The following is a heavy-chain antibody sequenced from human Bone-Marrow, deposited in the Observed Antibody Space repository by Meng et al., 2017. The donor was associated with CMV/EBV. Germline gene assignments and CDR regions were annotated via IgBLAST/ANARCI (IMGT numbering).Heavy chain of an antibody. CDR2: INPNSGGT. CDR3: ARSATSIVAPTPFFDY. CDR1: GYTFTGYY. J-gene: IGHJ4*02. Sequence: ASVKVSCKASGYTFTGYYMHWVRQAPGQGLEWMGWINPNSGGTNYAQKFQGRVTMTRDTSISTAYMELSRLRSDDTAVYYCARSATSIVAPTPFFDYWGQGTLVTGSS. D-gene: IGHD5-12*01. V-gene: IGHV1-2*02.